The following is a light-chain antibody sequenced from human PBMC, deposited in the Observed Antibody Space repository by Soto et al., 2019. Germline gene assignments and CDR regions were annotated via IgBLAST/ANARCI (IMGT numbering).Light chain of an antibody. V-gene: IGLV1-44*01. CDR2: SNN. CDR1: SSNIGRNT. Sequence: QSVLTQPPSASGTPGQRVTISCSGSSSNIGRNTVNWYQQLPGTAPKLLIYSNNQRPSGVPARFSGSKSGTSASLAISGLQSEDEADYYCAAWDDSLNGCVFGGGTKLTVL. J-gene: IGLJ3*02. CDR3: AAWDDSLNGCV.